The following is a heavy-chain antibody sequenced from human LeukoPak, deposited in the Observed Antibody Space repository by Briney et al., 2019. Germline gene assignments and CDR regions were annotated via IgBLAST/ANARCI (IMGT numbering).Heavy chain of an antibody. CDR3: ARAPHPYYYDSSDYHFDY. CDR2: IYYSGST. D-gene: IGHD3-22*01. J-gene: IGHJ4*02. V-gene: IGHV4-31*03. CDR1: GGSISSGGYY. Sequence: SETLSLTCTVSGGSISSGGYYWSWIRQHPGKGLEWIGYIYYSGSTYYNPSLKSRVTISVDTSKNQFSLKLSSVTAADTAVYYCARAPHPYYYDSSDYHFDYWGQGTLVTVSS.